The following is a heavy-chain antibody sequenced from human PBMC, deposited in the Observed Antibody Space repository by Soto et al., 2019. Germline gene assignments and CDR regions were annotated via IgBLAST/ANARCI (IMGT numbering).Heavy chain of an antibody. V-gene: IGHV1-69*13. J-gene: IGHJ6*02. D-gene: IGHD4-17*01. CDR1: GGTFSSYA. CDR2: IIPIFGTA. CDR3: ARAGYGDIYYYYYYGMDV. Sequence: GASVKVSCKASGGTFSSYAISWVRQAPGQGLEWMGGIIPIFGTANYAQKFQGRVTITADESTSTAYMELSSLRSEDTAVYYCARAGYGDIYYYYYYGMDVWGQGTTVTVSS.